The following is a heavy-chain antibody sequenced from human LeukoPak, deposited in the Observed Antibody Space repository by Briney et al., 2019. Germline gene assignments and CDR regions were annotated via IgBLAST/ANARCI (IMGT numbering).Heavy chain of an antibody. Sequence: KSGGSLRLSCAASGFTFSNAWMSWVRQAPGKGLEWVGRIKSKTDGGTTDYAAPVKGRFTISRDDSKNTLYLQMNSLKTEDTAVYYCTTALYYYDSSGYYYVDYWGQGTLVTVSS. CDR3: TTALYYYDSSGYYYVDY. D-gene: IGHD3-22*01. V-gene: IGHV3-15*01. CDR2: IKSKTDGGTT. J-gene: IGHJ4*02. CDR1: GFTFSNAW.